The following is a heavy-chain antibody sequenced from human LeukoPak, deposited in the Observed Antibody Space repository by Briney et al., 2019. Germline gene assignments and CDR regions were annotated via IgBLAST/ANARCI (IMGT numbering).Heavy chain of an antibody. D-gene: IGHD3-9*01. Sequence: SETLSLTCAVYGGSFSGYYWSWIRQPPGKGLEWIGEINHGGSTNYNPPLKSRVTISVDTSKNQISLKLSSVTAADTAVYYCARVAVDGYFNSRYYYQYGMDVWGQGTTVTVSS. J-gene: IGHJ6*02. CDR1: GGSFSGYY. CDR2: INHGGST. V-gene: IGHV4-34*01. CDR3: ARVAVDGYFNSRYYYQYGMDV.